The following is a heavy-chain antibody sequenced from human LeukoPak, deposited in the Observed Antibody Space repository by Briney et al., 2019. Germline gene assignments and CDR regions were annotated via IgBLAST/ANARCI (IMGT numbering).Heavy chain of an antibody. V-gene: IGHV3-21*01. Sequence: PGGSLRLSCAASGFTFSSYSMNWVRQALGKGLEWVSSISSSSSYIYYADSVKGRFTISRDNAKNSLYLQMNSLRAEDTAVYYCASLGIAAAGRDYFDYWGQGTLVTVSS. J-gene: IGHJ4*02. CDR2: ISSSSSYI. D-gene: IGHD6-13*01. CDR1: GFTFSSYS. CDR3: ASLGIAAAGRDYFDY.